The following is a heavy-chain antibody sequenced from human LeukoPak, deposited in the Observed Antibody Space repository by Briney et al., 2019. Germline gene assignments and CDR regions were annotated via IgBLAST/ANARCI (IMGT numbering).Heavy chain of an antibody. D-gene: IGHD4-17*01. Sequence: GRSLRLSCAASGFTFVDCAMHWVRQVPGKGLVWVSVISWNSGKIGYADSVKGRFTISRDNAKNSLYLQMNSLRTADMALYYCVRDISATVTSEFSYWGQGTLVTVSS. CDR1: GFTFVDCA. V-gene: IGHV3-9*03. CDR3: VRDISATVTSEFSY. CDR2: ISWNSGKI. J-gene: IGHJ4*02.